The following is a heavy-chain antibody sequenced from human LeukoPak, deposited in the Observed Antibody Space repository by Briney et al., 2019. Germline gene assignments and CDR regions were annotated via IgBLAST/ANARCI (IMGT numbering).Heavy chain of an antibody. V-gene: IGHV4-30-2*01. CDR2: IYHSGST. D-gene: IGHD3-22*01. CDR3: ARGNTMIVVR. Sequence: SQTLSLTCAVSGGSISSGGYSWSWIRQPPGKGLEWIGYIYHSGSTYYNPSLKSRVTISVDRSKNQFSLKLSSVTAADTAVYYCARGNTMIVVRWGQGTLVTVSS. CDR1: GGSISSGGYS. J-gene: IGHJ4*02.